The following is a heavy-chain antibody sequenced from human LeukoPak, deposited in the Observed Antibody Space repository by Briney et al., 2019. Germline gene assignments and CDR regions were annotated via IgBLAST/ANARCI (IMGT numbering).Heavy chain of an antibody. Sequence: GGALRLSCAASGFTFTIFGLNWVRQAPGKGPEWVSYIDARSGITYYADSVQGRFTISRDDARESVFLQMDGLRVDDTAVYYCARTYDSGRGPPGDAFDNWGPGTWVIVSA. J-gene: IGHJ3*02. CDR2: IDARSGIT. V-gene: IGHV3-48*01. CDR3: ARTYDSGRGPPGDAFDN. CDR1: GFTFTIFG. D-gene: IGHD3-16*01.